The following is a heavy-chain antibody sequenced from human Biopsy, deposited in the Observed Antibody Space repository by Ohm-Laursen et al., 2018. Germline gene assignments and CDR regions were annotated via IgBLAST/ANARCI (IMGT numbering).Heavy chain of an antibody. J-gene: IGHJ6*02. D-gene: IGHD2/OR15-2a*01. CDR1: GGPISSDY. V-gene: IGHV4-59*01. Sequence: SQTLSLTCTVSGGPISSDYWSWIRQTPGKGLEWIGYIYYSGSTNYNPSLKSRVTISVDTSKNQFSLRLNSVTAADTAVYYCARATNSTGWPYYYFYGMDVWAKGPRSPSP. CDR2: IYYSGST. CDR3: ARATNSTGWPYYYFYGMDV.